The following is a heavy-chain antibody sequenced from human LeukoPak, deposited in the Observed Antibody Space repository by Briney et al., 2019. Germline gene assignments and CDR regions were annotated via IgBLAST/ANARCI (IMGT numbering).Heavy chain of an antibody. CDR2: IIPILGIA. CDR3: ARGGAAAAEIDY. J-gene: IGHJ4*02. Sequence: ASVKVSCKASGGTFSSYAISWVRQAPGQGLEWMGRIIPILGIANYAQKFQGRVTITADKSTSTAYMELSSLRSEDTAVYYCARGGAAAAEIDYWGQGTLVTVSS. V-gene: IGHV1-69*04. D-gene: IGHD6-13*01. CDR1: GGTFSSYA.